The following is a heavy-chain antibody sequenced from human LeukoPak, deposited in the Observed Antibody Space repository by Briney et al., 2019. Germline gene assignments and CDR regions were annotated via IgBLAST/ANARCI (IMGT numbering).Heavy chain of an antibody. CDR1: GFTFSSYA. CDR2: ISGSGGST. Sequence: QPGRSLRLSCAASGFTFSSYAMSWVRQAPGKGLEWVSAISGSGGSTYYADSVKGRFTISRDNAKNSLYLQMNSLRAEDTAVYYCARDSSSWPDYWGQGTLVTVSS. D-gene: IGHD6-13*01. V-gene: IGHV3-23*01. J-gene: IGHJ4*02. CDR3: ARDSSSWPDY.